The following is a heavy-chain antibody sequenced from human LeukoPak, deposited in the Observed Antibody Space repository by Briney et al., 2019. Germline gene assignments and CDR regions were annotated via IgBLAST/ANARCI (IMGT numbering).Heavy chain of an antibody. CDR1: GFTFSSYW. D-gene: IGHD2-21*02. CDR2: INSDGSST. CDR3: ARDTATGLDV. Sequence: GGSLRLSCAASGFTFSSYWMHWVRQAPGKGLVWVSRINSDGSSTNQADSVKGRFTISRDNAKKALYLQMNSLRVEDTAVYFCARDTATGLDVWGQGTTVTVSS. J-gene: IGHJ6*02. V-gene: IGHV3-74*01.